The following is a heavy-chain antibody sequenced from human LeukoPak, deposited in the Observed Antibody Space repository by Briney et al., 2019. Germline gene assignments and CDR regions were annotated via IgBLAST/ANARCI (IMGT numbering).Heavy chain of an antibody. CDR2: IYYSGST. V-gene: IGHV4-39*07. Sequence: SETLSLTCTVSGCSISSSSYYWGWLRQPPGKGLEWIGSIYYSGSTYYNPSLKSRVTISVDTSKNQLFLKLSSVTAAVTAVYYCATDQSITDFWSGYPQPNNWIDPWGQGTPVTVSS. CDR1: GCSISSSSYY. J-gene: IGHJ5*02. CDR3: ATDQSITDFWSGYPQPNNWIDP. D-gene: IGHD3-3*01.